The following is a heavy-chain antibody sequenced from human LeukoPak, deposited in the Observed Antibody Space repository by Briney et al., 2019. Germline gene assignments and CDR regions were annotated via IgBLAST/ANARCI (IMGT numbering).Heavy chain of an antibody. CDR3: AKGDTGIIRRYYFDY. J-gene: IGHJ4*02. CDR1: GFTFSNYG. CDR2: INGSGGSI. Sequence: GGSLRLSCAASGFTFSNYGMSWVRQAPGKGLEWVSTINGSGGSIYYADSVKGRFTISRDNSKNTLYLQMSSLRAEDTAVYYCAKGDTGIIRRYYFDYWGQGTLVTVSS. V-gene: IGHV3-23*01. D-gene: IGHD5-18*01.